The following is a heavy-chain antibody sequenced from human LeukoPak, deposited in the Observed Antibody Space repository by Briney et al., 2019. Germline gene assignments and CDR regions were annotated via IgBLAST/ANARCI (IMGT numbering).Heavy chain of an antibody. J-gene: IGHJ4*02. D-gene: IGHD5-24*01. Sequence: GESLKISCKGSGYSFTNYWIGWVRQMPGKGLEWMGIIYPGESETRYSPSFQGQVSISADKSISTAYSQWSSLKASDTAMYYCARQGRWLQQPIDYWGQGTLVTVSS. CDR1: GYSFTNYW. CDR2: IYPGESET. V-gene: IGHV5-51*01. CDR3: ARQGRWLQQPIDY.